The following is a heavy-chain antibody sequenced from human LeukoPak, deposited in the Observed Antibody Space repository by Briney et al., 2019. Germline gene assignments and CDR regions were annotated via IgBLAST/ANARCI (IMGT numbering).Heavy chain of an antibody. D-gene: IGHD1-26*01. J-gene: IGHJ5*02. CDR1: GFTFSSYA. CDR2: ISGSGGST. Sequence: GGSLRLSCAASGFTFSSYAMSWVRQAPGKGLEWVSAISGSGGSTYYADSVKGRFTISRDNAKDTLYLHMNSLRPEDTAVYYCARAQVGAPTDLWGQGTLVTVSS. V-gene: IGHV3-23*01. CDR3: ARAQVGAPTDL.